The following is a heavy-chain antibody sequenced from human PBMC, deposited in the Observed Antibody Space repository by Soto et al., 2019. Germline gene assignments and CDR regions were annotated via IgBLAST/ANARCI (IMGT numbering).Heavy chain of an antibody. CDR1: GGTFSTYL. V-gene: IGHV1-69*02. D-gene: IGHD3-3*01. CDR2: IIPIPDIT. CDR3: ASDPITTRGDAFDL. Sequence: QVQLVQSGAEVRKPGSSVKVSCKAPGGTFSTYLISWVRQAPGQGLEWMGRIIPIPDITNYAQKFQGRVTVTADRSTSTAYMELTSLKSEDTAVYSCASDPITTRGDAFDLWGQGTMVTVSS. J-gene: IGHJ3*01.